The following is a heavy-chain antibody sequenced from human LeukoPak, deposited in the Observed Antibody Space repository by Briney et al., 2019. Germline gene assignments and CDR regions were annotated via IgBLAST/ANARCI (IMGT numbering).Heavy chain of an antibody. J-gene: IGHJ6*02. V-gene: IGHV1-69*02. CDR1: GGTFGSYT. CDR3: AKDGVVVVATSVYYYYYGKDV. CDR2: IIPILNIT. Sequence: SVKVSCKASGGTFGSYTISWVRQAPGQGLEWMGRIIPILNITDYAQNFQGRVTLTADKSTSTAYMELSTLRSEDTAVYYCAKDGVVVVATSVYYYYYGKDVWGQGTTVTVSS. D-gene: IGHD2-2*01.